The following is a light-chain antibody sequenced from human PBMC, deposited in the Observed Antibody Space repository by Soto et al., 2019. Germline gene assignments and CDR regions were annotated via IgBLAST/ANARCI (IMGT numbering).Light chain of an antibody. J-gene: IGLJ2*01. CDR3: VAWDDSVSGPV. CDR2: STD. Sequence: QSVLTQSPSASGTPGQRVTVSCSGSSSNIGTNYVYWYQQLPGTAPKVLIYSTDKRPSGVPDRFSGSKSGTSASLAISGLRSEDEADYYCVAWDDSVSGPVFGGGTKLTVL. CDR1: SSNIGTNY. V-gene: IGLV1-47*01.